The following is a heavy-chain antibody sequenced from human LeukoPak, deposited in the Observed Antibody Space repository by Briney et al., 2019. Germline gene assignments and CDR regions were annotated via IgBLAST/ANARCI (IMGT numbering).Heavy chain of an antibody. CDR1: GYTFTGYY. D-gene: IGHD2-2*01. CDR3: ATSYCSSTSCPRGIIDY. J-gene: IGHJ4*02. Sequence: GASVTVSCKASGYTFTGYYMHWVRQAPGQGLEWMGWINPNSGGTNYAQKFQGRVTMTRDTSISTAYMELSRLRSDDTAVYYCATSYCSSTSCPRGIIDYWGQGTLVTVSS. CDR2: INPNSGGT. V-gene: IGHV1-2*02.